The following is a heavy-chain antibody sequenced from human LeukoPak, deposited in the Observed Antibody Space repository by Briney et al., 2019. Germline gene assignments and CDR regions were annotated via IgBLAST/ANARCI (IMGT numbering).Heavy chain of an antibody. CDR3: ARDLYYYGSGDGGY. CDR1: GFTVISDY. D-gene: IGHD3-10*01. CDR2: IYSGGST. J-gene: IGHJ4*02. Sequence: GGSLRLSCAASGFTVISDYMSWVRQAPGNGLEWVSVIYSGGSTYYADSVKGRFTISRDNSKNTLYLQMNSLRAEDTAVYYCARDLYYYGSGDGGYWGQGTLVTVSS. V-gene: IGHV3-53*01.